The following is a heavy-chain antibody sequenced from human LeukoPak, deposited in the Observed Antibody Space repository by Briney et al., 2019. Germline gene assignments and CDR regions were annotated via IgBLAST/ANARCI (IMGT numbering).Heavy chain of an antibody. D-gene: IGHD5-24*01. CDR3: ARVEVYKGVFDY. CDR2: ISSSSSYI. J-gene: IGHJ4*02. CDR1: GFPFSSYS. V-gene: IGHV3-21*01. Sequence: GGSLRLSCAASGFPFSSYSMNWVRQAPGKGLEWVSSISSSSSYIYYADSVKGRFTISRDNAKNSLYLQMNSLRAEDTAVYYCARVEVYKGVFDYWGQGTLVTVSS.